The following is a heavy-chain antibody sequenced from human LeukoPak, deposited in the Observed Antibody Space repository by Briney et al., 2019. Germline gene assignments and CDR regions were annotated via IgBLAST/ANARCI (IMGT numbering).Heavy chain of an antibody. V-gene: IGHV4-59*11. J-gene: IGHJ4*02. CDR2: IYYSGST. CDR1: GGSISSHY. D-gene: IGHD6-13*01. Sequence: SETLSLTCTVSGGSISSHYWNWIRQSPGKGLEWIGYIYYSGSTNYSPSLKSRVTMSLDTSKNQFSLKLTSVTAADTAVYYCAGYSASWYYWGQGTLVTVSS. CDR3: AGYSASWYY.